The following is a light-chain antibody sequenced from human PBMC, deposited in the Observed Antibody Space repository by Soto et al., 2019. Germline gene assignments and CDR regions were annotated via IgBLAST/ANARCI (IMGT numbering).Light chain of an antibody. CDR3: QQSYNTPPS. Sequence: DIPMTQSPSSLSASVGAIVTITCRASQSIRNYLNWYQQKPGKAPKLLIYAASSLQSGVPSRFSGSGSGTGVTLTISSLQPEDFATYYCQQSYNTPPSFGQGTKLEIK. J-gene: IGKJ2*01. CDR2: AAS. V-gene: IGKV1-39*01. CDR1: QSIRNY.